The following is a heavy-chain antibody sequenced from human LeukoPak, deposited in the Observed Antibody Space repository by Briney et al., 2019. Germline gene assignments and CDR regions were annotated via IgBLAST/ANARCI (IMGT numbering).Heavy chain of an antibody. D-gene: IGHD2-21*01. Sequence: HPGGSLRLSCAASGFSFSISAMHWVRQAPGKGLEWVSVISYDGSNKYFADSVKGRFALSRDNSKNTLYLQMNSLRTEDTAVYYCAKDRVFKGIGEVDYWGQETLVTVSS. V-gene: IGHV3-30*18. CDR1: GFSFSISA. J-gene: IGHJ4*02. CDR3: AKDRVFKGIGEVDY. CDR2: ISYDGSNK.